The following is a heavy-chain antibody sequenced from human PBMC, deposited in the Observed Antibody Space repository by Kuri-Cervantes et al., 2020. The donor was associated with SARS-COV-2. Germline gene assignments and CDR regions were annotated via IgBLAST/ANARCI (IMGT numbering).Heavy chain of an antibody. D-gene: IGHD4-17*01. CDR1: GFTFSSYG. CDR2: IRYDGSNK. V-gene: IGHV3-30*02. CDR3: ARVPTVTTSGIDY. J-gene: IGHJ4*02. Sequence: GGSLRLSCAASGFTFSSYGMHWVRQAPGKGLEWVAFIRYDGSNKYYADSVKGRFTISRDNSKNTLYLQMNSLRAEDTAVYYCARVPTVTTSGIDYWGQGNLVTVSS.